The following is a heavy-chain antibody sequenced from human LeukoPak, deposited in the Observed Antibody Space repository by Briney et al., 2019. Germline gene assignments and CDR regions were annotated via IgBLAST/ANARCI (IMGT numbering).Heavy chain of an antibody. J-gene: IGHJ3*01. CDR3: ATPRLIGTALDGFDF. Sequence: ASVEVSCKASGYSFTSFAISWVRQAPGQGLEWMGWINPYNGETNYAQKLQGRVTMTTDTSTSTAYMELRSLRSDDTAVYYCATPRLIGTALDGFDFWGQGTMVIVS. CDR2: INPYNGET. CDR1: GYSFTSFA. V-gene: IGHV1-18*01. D-gene: IGHD6-13*01.